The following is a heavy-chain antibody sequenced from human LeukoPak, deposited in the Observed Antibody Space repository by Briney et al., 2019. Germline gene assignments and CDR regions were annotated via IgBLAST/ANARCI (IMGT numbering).Heavy chain of an antibody. V-gene: IGHV3-23*01. D-gene: IGHD6-19*01. J-gene: IGHJ4*02. Sequence: GGSLRLSCAASGFTFSSYAMSWVRQAPGKGLEWVSAISGSGGSTYYADSVKGRFTISRDNSKNTLYLQMNSLRAEDTAVYYCAKPRSLGYSSGWYDYWGQGTLVTVSS. CDR2: ISGSGGST. CDR3: AKPRSLGYSSGWYDY. CDR1: GFTFSSYA.